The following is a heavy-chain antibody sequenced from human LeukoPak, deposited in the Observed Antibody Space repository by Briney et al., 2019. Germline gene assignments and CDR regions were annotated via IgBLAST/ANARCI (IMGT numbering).Heavy chain of an antibody. CDR2: IIPILGIA. CDR1: GGTFSSYT. Sequence: SVKVSCKASGGTFSSYTISWVRQAPGQGLEWMGRIIPILGIANYAQKFQGRVTITADKSTSTDYMELSSLRSEDKAVYYCARGPMIGYRFDYWGQGTLVTVSS. CDR3: ARGPMIGYRFDY. J-gene: IGHJ4*02. D-gene: IGHD3-22*01. V-gene: IGHV1-69*02.